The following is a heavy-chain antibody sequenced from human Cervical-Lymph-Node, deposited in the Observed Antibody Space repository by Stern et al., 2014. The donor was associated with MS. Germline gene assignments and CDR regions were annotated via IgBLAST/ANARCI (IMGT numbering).Heavy chain of an antibody. CDR3: ARAYGSGTFLGMDV. CDR2: VNPDSGST. J-gene: IGHJ6*02. D-gene: IGHD3-10*01. Sequence: QVQLVQSGAEGKKPGASVKVSCKASGYTFTDYYVHWVRQAPGQGLEWMGWVNPDSGSTKYAQKYQDSVTMTRDTSISTAYMELTRLRSDDTAVYYCARAYGSGTFLGMDVWGQGTTVIVSS. V-gene: IGHV1-2*04. CDR1: GYTFTDYY.